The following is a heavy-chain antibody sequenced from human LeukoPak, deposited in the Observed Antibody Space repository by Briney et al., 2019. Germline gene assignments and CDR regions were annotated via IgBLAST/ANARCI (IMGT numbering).Heavy chain of an antibody. V-gene: IGHV4-4*07. CDR3: ARAQFGESQASHNWFDP. D-gene: IGHD3-10*01. CDR2: IYTSGST. J-gene: IGHJ5*02. CDR1: GGSISSYY. Sequence: SETLSLTCTVSGGSISSYYWSWIRQPAGKGLEWIGRIYTSGSTNYNPSLKSRVTMSVDTSKNQFSLKLSSVTAADTAVYYCARAQFGESQASHNWFDPWGQGTLVTVSS.